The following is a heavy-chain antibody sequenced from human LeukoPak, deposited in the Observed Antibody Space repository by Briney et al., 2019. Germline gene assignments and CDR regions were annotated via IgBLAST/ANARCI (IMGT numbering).Heavy chain of an antibody. CDR1: GFTFSSYA. CDR2: ISYDGSNK. J-gene: IGHJ4*02. CDR3: AKARVPRTVWDY. V-gene: IGHV3-30-3*01. Sequence: PGGSLRLSCAASGFTFSSYAMHWVRQAPGKGLEWVAVISYDGSNKYYADSVKDRFTISRDNSKNTLYLQMNSLRAEDTAVYYCAKARVPRTVWDYWGQGTLVTVSS. D-gene: IGHD1-1*01.